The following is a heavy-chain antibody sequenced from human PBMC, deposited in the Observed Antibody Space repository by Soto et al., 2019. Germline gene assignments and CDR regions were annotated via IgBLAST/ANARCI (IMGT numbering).Heavy chain of an antibody. Sequence: QVQLVQSGAEVKKPGASVKVSCKASGDTFTDYYIHWVRQAPGQGLEWMGTVNPSGGHTTYAKHSLARMTMTRATSTSTLYMELTSLTSEDTAVYYCARGGHVVVVTAALDYWGQGTLVTVSS. CDR3: ARGGHVVVVTAALDY. CDR1: GDTFTDYY. D-gene: IGHD2-21*02. J-gene: IGHJ4*02. V-gene: IGHV1-46*01. CDR2: VNPSGGHT.